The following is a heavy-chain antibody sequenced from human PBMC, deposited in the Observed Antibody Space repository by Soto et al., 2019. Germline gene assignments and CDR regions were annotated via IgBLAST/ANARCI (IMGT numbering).Heavy chain of an antibody. V-gene: IGHV3-30*18. CDR2: ISYDGSNK. CDR3: AKDFSPRDIVVVPAAMGYYYYYGMDV. J-gene: IGHJ6*02. Sequence: GGSLRLSCAASGFTFSSYGMHWVRQAPGKGLEWVAVISYDGSNKYYADSVKGRFTISRDNSKNTLYLQMNSLRAEDTAVYYCAKDFSPRDIVVVPAAMGYYYYYGMDVWGQGTTVTVSS. CDR1: GFTFSSYG. D-gene: IGHD2-2*01.